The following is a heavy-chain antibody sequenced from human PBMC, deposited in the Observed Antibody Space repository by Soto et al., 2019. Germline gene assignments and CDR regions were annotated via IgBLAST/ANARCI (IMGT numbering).Heavy chain of an antibody. V-gene: IGHV4-30-2*01. CDR3: AREVPGSGYDS. CDR1: GGSISSGGYS. D-gene: IGHD5-12*01. CDR2: IYHSGST. Sequence: SETLSLTCAVSGGSISSGGYSWSWIRQPPGKGLEWIGYIYHSGSTYYNPSLKSRVTISVDRSKNQFSLKLSSVTAADTAVYYCAREVPGSGYDSWGQGTLVTVSS. J-gene: IGHJ4*02.